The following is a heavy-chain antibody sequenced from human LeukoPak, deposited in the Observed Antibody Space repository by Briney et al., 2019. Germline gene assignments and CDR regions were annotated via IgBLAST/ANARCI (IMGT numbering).Heavy chain of an antibody. CDR2: INPNSGGT. CDR3: ARGPNWNYVSSGYYYYMDV. D-gene: IGHD1-7*01. CDR1: GYTFTGYY. V-gene: IGHV1-2*02. J-gene: IGHJ6*03. Sequence: GASVKVSCKASGYTFTGYYMHWVRQAPGQGLEWMGWINPNSGGTNYAQKFQGRVTMTRDTSISTAYMELSRLRSDDTAVYYCARGPNWNYVSSGYYYYMDVWGKGTTVTVSS.